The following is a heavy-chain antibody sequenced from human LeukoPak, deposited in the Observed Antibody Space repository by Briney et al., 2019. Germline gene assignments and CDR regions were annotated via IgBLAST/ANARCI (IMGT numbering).Heavy chain of an antibody. D-gene: IGHD2-2*01. CDR3: AREIGYCSSTSCLPPIWWLGHYYYYMDV. V-gene: IGHV1-69*01. CDR2: IIPIFGTA. CDR1: GGTFSSYA. Sequence: SVKVSCKASGGTFSSYAISRVRQAPGQGLEWMGGIIPIFGTANYAQKFQGRVTITADESTSTAYMELSSLRSEDTAVYYCAREIGYCSSTSCLPPIWWLGHYYYYMDVWGKGTTVTVSS. J-gene: IGHJ6*03.